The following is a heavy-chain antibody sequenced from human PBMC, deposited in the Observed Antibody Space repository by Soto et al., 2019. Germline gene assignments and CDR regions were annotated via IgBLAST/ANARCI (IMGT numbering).Heavy chain of an antibody. V-gene: IGHV3-23*01. D-gene: IGHD2-2*01. CDR3: ARYCSSSSCSPYYHYAMDV. CDR1: GFTFSTYG. CDR2: ISGSGGST. J-gene: IGHJ6*02. Sequence: EVQLLESGGGLVQPGGSLRLSCAASGFTFSTYGMSWVRQAPGKGLEWVSAISGSGGSTYYADSVKGRFTISRDNSKNPLYLQMNSLRAEDTAVYYCARYCSSSSCSPYYHYAMDVWGQGTTVTVSS.